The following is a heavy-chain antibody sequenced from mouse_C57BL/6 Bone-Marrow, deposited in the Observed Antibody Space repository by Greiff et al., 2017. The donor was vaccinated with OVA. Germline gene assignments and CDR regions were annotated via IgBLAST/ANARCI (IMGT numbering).Heavy chain of an antibody. V-gene: IGHV5-16*01. D-gene: IGHD2-4*01. CDR3: ARDPYYDYDGDWYFDV. Sequence: EVKVEESEGGLVQPGSSMKLSCTASGFTFSDYYMAWVRQVPEKGLEWVANINYDGSSTYYLDSLKSRFIISRDNAKNILYLQMSSLKSEDTATYYCARDPYYDYDGDWYFDVWGTGTTVTVSS. CDR2: INYDGSST. CDR1: GFTFSDYY. J-gene: IGHJ1*03.